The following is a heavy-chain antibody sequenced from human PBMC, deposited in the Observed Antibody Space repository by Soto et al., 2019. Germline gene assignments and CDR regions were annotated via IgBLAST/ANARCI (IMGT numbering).Heavy chain of an antibody. Sequence: QLQLQESGPGLVKPSETLSITCTVSGGSVSSSGYYWGWIRQPPGKGLEWIGTIYYSGSTYYNPSLKCRVTLSVDTSKNQFSLKLSSVTAADTALYYCATSNWFDPWGQGTLVTVSS. CDR3: ATSNWFDP. J-gene: IGHJ5*02. CDR1: GGSVSSSGYY. V-gene: IGHV4-39*01. CDR2: IYYSGST.